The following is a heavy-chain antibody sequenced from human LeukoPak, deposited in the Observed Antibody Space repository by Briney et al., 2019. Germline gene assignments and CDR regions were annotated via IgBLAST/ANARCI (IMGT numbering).Heavy chain of an antibody. D-gene: IGHD3-10*01. V-gene: IGHV4-59*12. CDR3: ARGVDYYGV. J-gene: IGHJ4*02. Sequence: PSETLSLTCTVSGGSISSYYWSWIRQPPGKGLEWIGYIYYSGSTNYNPSLKSRVTMSVDTSKNQFSLKLSSVTAADTAVYYCARGVDYYGVWGQGTLVTVSS. CDR1: GGSISSYY. CDR2: IYYSGST.